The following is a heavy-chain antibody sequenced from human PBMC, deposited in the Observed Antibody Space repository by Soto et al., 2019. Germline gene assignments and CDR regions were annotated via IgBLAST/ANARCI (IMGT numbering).Heavy chain of an antibody. D-gene: IGHD2-2*01. CDR1: GYTFTGYY. CDR3: ARERYQVISDGMDV. Sequence: QVQLVQSGADVKTPGASVRVSCKASGYTFTGYYVHWVREDPGQGLEWMGWINPETGGTSYAQKFQGRVTLSRDTSINTAYLELSMLRFDDAAVYFCARERYQVISDGMDVWGQGTTVTVSS. J-gene: IGHJ6*02. V-gene: IGHV1-2*02. CDR2: INPETGGT.